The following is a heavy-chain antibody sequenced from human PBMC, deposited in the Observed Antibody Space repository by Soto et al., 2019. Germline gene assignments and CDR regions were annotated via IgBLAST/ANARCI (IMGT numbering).Heavy chain of an antibody. V-gene: IGHV5-51*01. CDR2: IYPGDHET. D-gene: IGHD6-13*01. CDR1: GYTFSNFW. J-gene: IGHJ4*02. CDR3: ARSPRSSPYFDF. Sequence: GGSLKISCQCSGYTFSNFWIGWVRQLPGQGLEWMGIIYPGDHETRYSPSFLGKVTISAETSINTAYLQWSSLEASDSAFYVCARSPRSSPYFDFWGQGARVTVSS.